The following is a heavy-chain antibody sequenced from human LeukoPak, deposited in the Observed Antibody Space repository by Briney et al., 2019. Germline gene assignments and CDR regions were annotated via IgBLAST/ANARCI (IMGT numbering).Heavy chain of an antibody. CDR1: GYSFSTFW. CDR2: IYPADSDT. CDR3: PRPGRSDYGFDV. Sequence: GESLKISCKGSGYSFSTFWIAWVRQMPGKGLEWMGIIYPADSDTRYSPSFQGQVTISADKSINTAYLQWSSLKASDTAIYYCPRPGRSDYGFDVWGQGTTVTVSS. J-gene: IGHJ6*02. V-gene: IGHV5-51*01.